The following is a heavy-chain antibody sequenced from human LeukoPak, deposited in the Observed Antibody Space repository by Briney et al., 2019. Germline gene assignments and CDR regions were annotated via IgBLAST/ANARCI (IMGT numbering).Heavy chain of an antibody. D-gene: IGHD4-17*01. CDR1: GGSINDYY. CDR3: ARVVRGAVTSNCFDP. J-gene: IGHJ5*02. CDR2: ISNSGTT. V-gene: IGHV4-59*01. Sequence: PSETLSLTCTVSGGSINDYYWTWIRQAPGKGLEWLGYISNSGTTDYNPSLKSRVTMSVDTSKNEFSLKVTSVTAADTAMYYCARVVRGAVTSNCFDPWGQRTLVTASS.